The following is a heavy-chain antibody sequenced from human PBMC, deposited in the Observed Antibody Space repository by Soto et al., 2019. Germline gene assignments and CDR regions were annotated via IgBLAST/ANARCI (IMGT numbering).Heavy chain of an antibody. CDR1: GYTFTSYG. D-gene: IGHD5-18*01. CDR2: ISTSNGNT. Sequence: QVQLVQSGAEVKKPGASVTVSCKVSGYTFTSYGISWVRQAPGQGLEWMGWISTSNGNTNYAQKLQGRVTMTTDTSKSTAYMELRSLRSDDTAVYYCARDVGNGYGYGYGYWGQGTLVTVSS. V-gene: IGHV1-18*01. J-gene: IGHJ4*02. CDR3: ARDVGNGYGYGYGY.